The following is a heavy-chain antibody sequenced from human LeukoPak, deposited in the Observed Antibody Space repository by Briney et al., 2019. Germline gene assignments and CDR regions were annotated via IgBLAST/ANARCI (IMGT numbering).Heavy chain of an antibody. V-gene: IGHV1-2*04. Sequence: ASVKVSCKASGYTFTGYYMHWVRQAPGQGLEWMGWINPNSGSTNYAQKFQGWVTMTRDTSISTAYMELSRLRSDDTAVYYCAREVIAVAGGHYFDYWGQGTLVTVSS. J-gene: IGHJ4*02. CDR3: AREVIAVAGGHYFDY. CDR2: INPNSGST. CDR1: GYTFTGYY. D-gene: IGHD6-19*01.